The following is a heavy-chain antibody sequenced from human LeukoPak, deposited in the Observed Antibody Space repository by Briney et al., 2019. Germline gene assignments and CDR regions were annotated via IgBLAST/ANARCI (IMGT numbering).Heavy chain of an antibody. CDR3: ARVVGATDNWCDP. V-gene: IGHV1-2*02. J-gene: IGHJ5*02. CDR1: GYTFTGYY. D-gene: IGHD1-26*01. CDR2: INPNSGGT. Sequence: ASVKVSCKASGYTFTGYYMHWVRQAPGHGLEWMGGINPNSGGTNYAQKFHGRVTMTRDTSISTAYMELSRLRSDDTAVYYCARVVGATDNWCDPWGQGTLVTVSS.